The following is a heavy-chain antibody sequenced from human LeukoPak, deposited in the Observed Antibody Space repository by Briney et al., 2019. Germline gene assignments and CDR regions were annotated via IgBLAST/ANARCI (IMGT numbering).Heavy chain of an antibody. Sequence: SETPSLTCAVYGGSFSGYYWSWIRQPPGKGLEWIGEINHSGSTNYNPSLKSRVTISVDTSKNQFSLKLSSVTAADTAVYYCARGRGDSSPYYFDYWGQGTLVTVSS. CDR1: GGSFSGYY. CDR2: INHSGST. J-gene: IGHJ4*02. V-gene: IGHV4-34*01. D-gene: IGHD3-16*01. CDR3: ARGRGDSSPYYFDY.